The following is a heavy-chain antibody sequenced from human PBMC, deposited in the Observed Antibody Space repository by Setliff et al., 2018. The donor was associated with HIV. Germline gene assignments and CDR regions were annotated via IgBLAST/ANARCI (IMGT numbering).Heavy chain of an antibody. CDR2: ILPIFGST. CDR1: GGTFSNYA. CDR3: ALAEPYYDSGSLYSDWYFYL. J-gene: IGHJ2*01. Sequence: AVKVSCKDSGGTFSNYAISWVRQAPGQGLKWMGGILPIFGSTKDAQKFQDRVTIPSDESKYTADMALSSLSSEDTAGYYCALAEPYYDSGSLYSDWYFYLWARGNLVTVSS. D-gene: IGHD3-10*01. V-gene: IGHV1-69*13.